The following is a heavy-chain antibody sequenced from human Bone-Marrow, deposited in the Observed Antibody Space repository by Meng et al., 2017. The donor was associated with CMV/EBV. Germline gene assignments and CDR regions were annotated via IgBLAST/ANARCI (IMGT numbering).Heavy chain of an antibody. CDR3: ASLNVVVPAAGYYLYYYGMDV. CDR2: INPNSGGT. J-gene: IGHJ6*02. V-gene: IGHV1-2*02. D-gene: IGHD2-2*01. Sequence: ASVKDSCKASGYTFTGYYMHWVRQAPGQGLERMVWINPNSGGTNYAQKFQGRVTMTRDTSISTAYMELSRLRSDDTAVYYCASLNVVVPAAGYYLYYYGMDVWGQGTTVTVSS. CDR1: GYTFTGYY.